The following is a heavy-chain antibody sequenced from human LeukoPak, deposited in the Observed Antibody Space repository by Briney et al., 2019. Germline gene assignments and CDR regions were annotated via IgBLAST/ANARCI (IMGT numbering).Heavy chain of an antibody. V-gene: IGHV4-39*01. CDR2: PYLSRTT. J-gene: IGHJ4*02. CDR1: GGSINSSSYY. CDR3: VRHDGRGGATMGSLDS. Sequence: SETLSLTCTVSGGSINSSSYYWGWIRQPPGKGLEWIGSPYLSRTTYYNPSLNSRVTISVDTSKNQFSLQLNSVTAADTAVYYCVRHDGRGGATMGSLDSWGQGSLVTVSS. D-gene: IGHD5-12*01.